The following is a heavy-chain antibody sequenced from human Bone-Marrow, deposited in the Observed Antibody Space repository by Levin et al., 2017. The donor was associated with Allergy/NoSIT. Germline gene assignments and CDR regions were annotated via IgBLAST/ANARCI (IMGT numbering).Heavy chain of an antibody. V-gene: IGHV3-48*04. D-gene: IGHD3/OR15-3a*01. J-gene: IGHJ3*02. CDR2: ISRSGGTI. CDR1: GFTFRTYS. CDR3: AKVRRGLDAFDI. Sequence: GGSLRLSCAASGFTFRTYSMNWVRQVPGKGLEWVSYISRSGGTIFYADSVKGRFTISRDNAKNSLFLQMNSLRAEDTALYYCAKVRRGLDAFDIWGQGTMVTVSS.